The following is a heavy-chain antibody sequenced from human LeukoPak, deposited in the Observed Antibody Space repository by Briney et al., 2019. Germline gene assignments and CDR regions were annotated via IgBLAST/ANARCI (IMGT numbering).Heavy chain of an antibody. Sequence: GGSLRLSCAASGFTFSSYAMSWVRQAPGKGLEWVSAISGSGGSTYYADSVKGRFTISRDNSKNTLYLQMNSLRAEDTAVYYCAKDQGSGYYGSGPVGYWGQGTLVTVSS. D-gene: IGHD3-10*01. CDR1: GFTFSSYA. J-gene: IGHJ4*02. CDR2: ISGSGGST. CDR3: AKDQGSGYYGSGPVGY. V-gene: IGHV3-23*01.